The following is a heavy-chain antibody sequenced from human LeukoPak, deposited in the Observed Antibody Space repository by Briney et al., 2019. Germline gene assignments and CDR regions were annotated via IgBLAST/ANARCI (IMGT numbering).Heavy chain of an antibody. D-gene: IGHD3-22*01. CDR3: TTYYYDSSGYYYPYYFDY. V-gene: IGHV3-23*01. Sequence: GGSLRLSCAASGFTFSSYGMHWVRQAPGKGLEWVSSISNSGGSTYYADSVKGRFTISRDNSKNTLVLQMNGLRAEDTAVYYCTTYYYDSSGYYYPYYFDYWGQGTLVTVSS. CDR1: GFTFSSYG. J-gene: IGHJ4*02. CDR2: ISNSGGST.